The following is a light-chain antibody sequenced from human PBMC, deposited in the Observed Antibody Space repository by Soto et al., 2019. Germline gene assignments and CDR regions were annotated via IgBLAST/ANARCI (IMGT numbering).Light chain of an antibody. Sequence: DVQRTHSPSTLSASVLDRVTITFRASQSISSWLAWYQQKPGKAPKLLIYKASSLESGVPSRFSGSGSGTEFTLTISSLQPDDFATYYCQQYNSYSGTFGQGTKVDIK. CDR1: QSISSW. V-gene: IGKV1-5*03. CDR3: QQYNSYSGT. J-gene: IGKJ1*01. CDR2: KAS.